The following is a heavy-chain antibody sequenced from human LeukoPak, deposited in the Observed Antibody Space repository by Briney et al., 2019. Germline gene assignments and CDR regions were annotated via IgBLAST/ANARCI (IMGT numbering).Heavy chain of an antibody. D-gene: IGHD3-22*01. Sequence: SETLSLTCTVSGGSISSGDYYWSWIRQPPGKGLEWIGYIYYSGSTYYNPSLKSRVTISVDTSKNQFSLKLSSVTAADTAVYFCARTTYYYGSSDYYYPFYFDYWGQGTLVTVSS. CDR1: GGSISSGDYY. CDR2: IYYSGST. V-gene: IGHV4-30-4*01. CDR3: ARTTYYYGSSDYYYPFYFDY. J-gene: IGHJ4*02.